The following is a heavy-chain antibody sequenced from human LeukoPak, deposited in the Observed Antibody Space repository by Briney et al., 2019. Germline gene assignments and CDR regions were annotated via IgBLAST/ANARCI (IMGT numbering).Heavy chain of an antibody. V-gene: IGHV1-69*13. J-gene: IGHJ6*04. CDR3: AGGNYGSGSYYNYYYCGMDV. CDR1: GGTFSSYA. D-gene: IGHD3-10*01. Sequence: SVKVSCKASGGTFSSYAISWVRQAPGQGLEWMGGIIPIFGTANYAQKFQGRVTITADESTSTAYMELSSLRSEDTAVYYCAGGNYGSGSYYNYYYCGMDVWGKGTTVTVSS. CDR2: IIPIFGTA.